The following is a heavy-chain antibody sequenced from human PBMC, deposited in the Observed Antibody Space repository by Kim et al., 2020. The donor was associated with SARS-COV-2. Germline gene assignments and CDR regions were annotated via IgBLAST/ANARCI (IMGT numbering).Heavy chain of an antibody. Sequence: SETLSLTCTVSGGSISSYYWSWIRQPPGKGLEWIGYIYYSGSTNYNPSLKSRVTISVDTSKNQFSLKLSSVTAADTAVYYCARTTVTTRYYYGMDVWGQGTTVTVSS. CDR1: GGSISSYY. J-gene: IGHJ6*02. D-gene: IGHD4-17*01. CDR3: ARTTVTTRYYYGMDV. V-gene: IGHV4-59*08. CDR2: IYYSGST.